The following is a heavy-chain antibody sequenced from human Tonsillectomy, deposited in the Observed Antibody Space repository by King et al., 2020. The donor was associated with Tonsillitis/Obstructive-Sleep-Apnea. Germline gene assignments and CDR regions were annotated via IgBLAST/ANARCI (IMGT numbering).Heavy chain of an antibody. D-gene: IGHD2-2*01. CDR3: ASFLYCSSTSCFDY. CDR1: GGSFSGYY. J-gene: IGHJ4*02. V-gene: IGHV4-34*01. CDR2: INPSGST. Sequence: VQLQQWGAGLLKPSETLSLTCAVYGGSFSGYYWSWIRQPPGKGLEWIGEINPSGSTNYNPSLKSRVTISVVTSKNQFSLKLSSVTAADTAVYYCASFLYCSSTSCFDYWGRGTLVTVSS.